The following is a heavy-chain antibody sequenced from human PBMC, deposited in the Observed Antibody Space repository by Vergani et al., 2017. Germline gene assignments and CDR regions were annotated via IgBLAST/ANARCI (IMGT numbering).Heavy chain of an antibody. D-gene: IGHD3-22*01. CDR1: GFTFSSYA. CDR3: AKVYYDSSGYYSGYFDY. V-gene: IGHV3-23*01. J-gene: IGHJ4*02. CDR2: ISGSGGST. Sequence: EVQLLESGGGLVQPGGSLRLSCAASGFTFSSYAMSWVRQAPGKGLEWVSAISGSGGSTYYADSVKGQFTISRDNSKNTLYLQMNSLRAEDTAVYYCAKVYYDSSGYYSGYFDYWGQVTLVTVSS.